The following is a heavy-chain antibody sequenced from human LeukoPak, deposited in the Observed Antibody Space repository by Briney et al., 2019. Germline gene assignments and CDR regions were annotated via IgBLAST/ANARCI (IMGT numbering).Heavy chain of an antibody. CDR1: GFTFRTYT. Sequence: GGSLRLSCAASGFTFRTYTLTWVRQAPGKGLEWVSTISGSGDNTYYADSVKGRFTVSRDNSNNTLYLQMNSLRAEDTAVYYCAKDSSGYSLGVFDIWGQGTMVTVSS. D-gene: IGHD3-22*01. J-gene: IGHJ3*02. V-gene: IGHV3-23*01. CDR3: AKDSSGYSLGVFDI. CDR2: ISGSGDNT.